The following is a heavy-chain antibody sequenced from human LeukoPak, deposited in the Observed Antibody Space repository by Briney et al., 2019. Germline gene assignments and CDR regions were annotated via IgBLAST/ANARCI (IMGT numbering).Heavy chain of an antibody. J-gene: IGHJ4*02. CDR2: IQQDGSEK. D-gene: IGHD4-17*01. CDR3: AYGTVTTVFHY. Sequence: GGSLRLSCAASGFTFSSYWMSWVRQAPGKGLEWVANIQQDGSEKYYVDSVKGRFTISRDNAKKSLFLQVSSLRGEDTAVYYCAYGTVTTVFHYWGQGTLVTVSS. CDR1: GFTFSSYW. V-gene: IGHV3-7*02.